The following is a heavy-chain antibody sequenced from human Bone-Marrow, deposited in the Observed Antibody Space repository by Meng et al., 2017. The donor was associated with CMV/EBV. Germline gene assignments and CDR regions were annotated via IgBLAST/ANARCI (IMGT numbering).Heavy chain of an antibody. CDR2: ISSSSSTI. V-gene: IGHV3-48*01. D-gene: IGHD7-27*01. J-gene: IGHJ6*02. CDR3: AEILTGGNYGLDV. CDR1: GFTFSSYS. Sequence: GESLKISCAASGFTFSSYSMNWVRQAPGKGLEWVSYISSSSSTIYYADSVKGRFTISRDNFKNTLYLRMNSLRVEDTAVYYCAEILTGGNYGLDVWGQGTTVTVSS.